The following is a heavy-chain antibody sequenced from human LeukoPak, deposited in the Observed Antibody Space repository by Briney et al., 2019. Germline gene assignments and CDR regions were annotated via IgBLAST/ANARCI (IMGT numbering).Heavy chain of an antibody. V-gene: IGHV3-7*01. D-gene: IGHD6-19*01. J-gene: IGHJ4*02. Sequence: GGSLRLSCAASGFTHSNYWMTWVRQAPGKGLEWVANIKPDGSEKYYVDSVKGRFTISRDNAKNSLYLQMNSLRAEDTAVYYCASGTGIAVAGTGFDYWGQGTLVTVSS. CDR3: ASGTGIAVAGTGFDY. CDR1: GFTHSNYW. CDR2: IKPDGSEK.